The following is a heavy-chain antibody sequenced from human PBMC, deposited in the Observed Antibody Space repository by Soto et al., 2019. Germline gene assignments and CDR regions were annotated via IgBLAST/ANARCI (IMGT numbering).Heavy chain of an antibody. J-gene: IGHJ6*02. Sequence: SETLSLTCTVSGDSISSADYYWSWIRQTPGEGLEWIGHIFYSGTTYYNPSLKSRLTISVDTSKNQFSVRLNSVTASDTAVYYCAPLSVSLSGPYGIHVWGQGTTVTVSS. CDR2: IFYSGTT. CDR3: APLSVSLSGPYGIHV. CDR1: GDSISSADYY. V-gene: IGHV4-30-4*01. D-gene: IGHD2-15*01.